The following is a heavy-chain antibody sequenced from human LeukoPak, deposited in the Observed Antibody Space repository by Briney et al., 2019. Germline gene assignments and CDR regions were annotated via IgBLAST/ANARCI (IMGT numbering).Heavy chain of an antibody. CDR1: GGSISGYY. Sequence: SETLSLTCTVSGGSISGYYWSWIRQPPGKGLEWIGYISHSGGTNYNPSLKSRVTVSVDTSKNQFSLKLSSVTAADTAVYYCARTSYCSGGSCLDYWGQGTLVTVSA. CDR2: ISHSGGT. D-gene: IGHD2-15*01. CDR3: ARTSYCSGGSCLDY. V-gene: IGHV4-59*08. J-gene: IGHJ4*02.